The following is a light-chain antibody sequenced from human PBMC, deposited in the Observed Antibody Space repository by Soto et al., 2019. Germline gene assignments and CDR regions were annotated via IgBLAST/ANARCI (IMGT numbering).Light chain of an antibody. J-gene: IGKJ1*01. V-gene: IGKV4-1*01. CDR1: QNMLCSSTDKTC. CDR2: WAS. CDR3: QHYRGNPHT. Sequence: DIVMTQSPDSLAVSLGERATINCKSSQNMLCSSTDKTCLAWYQQKPWQPPKLLIYWASTRESGVPDRFSGSGSGTDFTLTISSLQAEDVAVYFCQHYRGNPHTFGQATPVASK.